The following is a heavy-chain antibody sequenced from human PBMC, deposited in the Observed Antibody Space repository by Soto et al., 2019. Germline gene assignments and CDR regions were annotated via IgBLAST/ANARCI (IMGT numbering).Heavy chain of an antibody. CDR1: GFTFSSYA. CDR3: AREKYDSSGYGSGDPFDI. J-gene: IGHJ3*02. V-gene: IGHV3-30-3*01. CDR2: ISYDGSNK. Sequence: GGSLRLSCAASGFTFSSYAMHWVRQAPGKGLEWVAVISYDGSNKYYADSVKGRFTISRDNSKNTLYLQMNSLRAEDTAVYYCAREKYDSSGYGSGDPFDIWGQRTMITVSS. D-gene: IGHD3-22*01.